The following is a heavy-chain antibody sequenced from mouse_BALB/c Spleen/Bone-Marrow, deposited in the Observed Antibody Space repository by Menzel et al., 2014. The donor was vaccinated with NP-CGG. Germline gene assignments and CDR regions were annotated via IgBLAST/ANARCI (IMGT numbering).Heavy chain of an antibody. CDR2: IDPANGNT. V-gene: IGHV14-3*02. D-gene: IGHD1-1*01. J-gene: IGHJ3*01. Sequence: VTLKESGAELVKPGASVKLSCTASGFNIKDTYMHWVKQRPEQGLEWIGRIDPANGNTKYDPKFQGKATITADTSSNTACLQVSSLTSEDAGVYCCARYCYGSSLFAYWGQGTLVTVAA. CDR3: ARYCYGSSLFAY. CDR1: GFNIKDTY.